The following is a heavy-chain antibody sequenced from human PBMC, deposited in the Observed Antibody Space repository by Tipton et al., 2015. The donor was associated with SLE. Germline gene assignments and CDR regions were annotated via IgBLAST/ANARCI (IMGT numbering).Heavy chain of an antibody. V-gene: IGHV4-59*12. D-gene: IGHD3-3*02. CDR3: ARGTHFYGFFYS. J-gene: IGHJ4*02. CDR1: GGSMSSYY. CDR2: IYYSGST. Sequence: TLSLTCNVSGGSMSSYYWSWIRQPPSKGLEWIGYIYYSGSTNYGSSFKSRVTMSLDMSRNQFSLKLNSMTAADTAVYFCARGTHFYGFFYSGGQGTLFTVSP.